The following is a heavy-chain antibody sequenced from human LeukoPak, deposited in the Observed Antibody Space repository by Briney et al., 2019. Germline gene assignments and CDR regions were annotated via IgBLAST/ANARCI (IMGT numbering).Heavy chain of an antibody. D-gene: IGHD6-19*01. CDR1: GFTFSRSG. CDR2: ISHDGSNK. V-gene: IGHV3-30*18. J-gene: IGHJ4*02. CDR3: VKDTFLGITVAGYYFDY. Sequence: ERSLRLSCAASGFTFSRSGMHWVRQAPGKGLEWVAVISHDGSNKYYADSVKGRFTISRDNSKNTLYLQMSSLRAEDTAVYFCVKDTFLGITVAGYYFDYWGQGTLVTVSS.